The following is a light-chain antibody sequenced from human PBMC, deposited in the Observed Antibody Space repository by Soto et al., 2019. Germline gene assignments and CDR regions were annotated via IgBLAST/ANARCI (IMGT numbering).Light chain of an antibody. V-gene: IGKV3-11*01. Sequence: EIVLTQSPATLSLSPGERDTLSCRASQSVSSYLAWYQQKPSQAPRLLIYDASNRATSIPARFSGSESGTDFTLSISCLGPEDFEVYYCQLRSNSHTVGGGTKV. J-gene: IGKJ4*01. CDR3: QLRSNSHT. CDR2: DAS. CDR1: QSVSSY.